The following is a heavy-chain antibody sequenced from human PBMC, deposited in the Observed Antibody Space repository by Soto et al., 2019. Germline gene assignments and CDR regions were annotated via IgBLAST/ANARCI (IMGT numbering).Heavy chain of an antibody. V-gene: IGHV4-4*02. Sequence: QVQLQESGPGLVKPSGTLSLTCAVSGGSISSSNWWSWVRQPPGKGLEWIGEIYHSGSTNYNPSPKSRVTITVNKSKNQFSLKLSSVTGADPAVYFCARWGSGSYYPFDPWGQGTLVTVSS. J-gene: IGHJ5*02. CDR2: IYHSGST. CDR1: GGSISSSNW. CDR3: ARWGSGSYYPFDP. D-gene: IGHD3-10*01.